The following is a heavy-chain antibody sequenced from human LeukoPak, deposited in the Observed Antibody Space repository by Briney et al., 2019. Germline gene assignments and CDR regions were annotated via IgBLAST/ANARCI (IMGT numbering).Heavy chain of an antibody. J-gene: IGHJ4*02. CDR3: AREMGGYPFDY. Sequence: SGGSLRLSCAASGFTFTNYGMTWVRQAPGKGLEWVSYISSSASTIYYADSVKGRFTISRDNAKNSLYLQMNSLRAEDTAVYYCAREMGGYPFDYWGQGTLVTVSS. D-gene: IGHD5-12*01. CDR1: GFTFTNYG. V-gene: IGHV3-48*03. CDR2: ISSSASTI.